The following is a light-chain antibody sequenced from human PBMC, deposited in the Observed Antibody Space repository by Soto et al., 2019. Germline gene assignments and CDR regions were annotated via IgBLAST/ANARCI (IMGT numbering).Light chain of an antibody. Sequence: QSVLTQPPSVSGARGQRVTISCTGSSSNIGAGYDVHWYQQLPGTAPKLLIYGNSNRPAGVPDRFSGSKSGTSASLAITGLQAEDEADYYCQSYDSSLSGFDVVFGGGTKLTVL. J-gene: IGLJ2*01. CDR1: SSNIGAGYD. CDR3: QSYDSSLSGFDVV. CDR2: GNS. V-gene: IGLV1-40*01.